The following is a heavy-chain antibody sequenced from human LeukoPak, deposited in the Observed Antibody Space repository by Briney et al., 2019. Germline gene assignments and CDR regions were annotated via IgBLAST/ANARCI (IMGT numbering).Heavy chain of an antibody. CDR1: GYTFTGNY. Sequence: ASVKVSCKASGYTFTGNYIHWVRQAPGQGLEWMGWINPNSGGTNYAQKFQGRVTMTGDTSISTAYMELSRLRSDDTAVYYCARDKASYGWGLLFGAFDIWGQGTMVTVSS. CDR2: INPNSGGT. J-gene: IGHJ3*02. D-gene: IGHD1-26*01. V-gene: IGHV1-2*02. CDR3: ARDKASYGWGLLFGAFDI.